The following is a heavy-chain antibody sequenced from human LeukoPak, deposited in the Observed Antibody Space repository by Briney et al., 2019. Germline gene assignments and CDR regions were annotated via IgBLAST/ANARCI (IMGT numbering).Heavy chain of an antibody. D-gene: IGHD2-21*02. CDR3: ARFPCGGDCSRDVAFDI. Sequence: GGSLRLFCAASGVTFSDYYMSWIRQAPGKGLEWVSYISSSGSTIYYADSVKGRFTISRDNAKNSLYPQMNSLGAEDTAVYYCARFPCGGDCSRDVAFDIWGQGTMVTVSS. CDR1: GVTFSDYY. J-gene: IGHJ3*02. CDR2: ISSSGSTI. V-gene: IGHV3-11*04.